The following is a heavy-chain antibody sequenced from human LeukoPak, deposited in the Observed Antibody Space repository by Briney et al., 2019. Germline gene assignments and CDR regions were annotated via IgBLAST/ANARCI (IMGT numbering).Heavy chain of an antibody. CDR2: IYSGGST. V-gene: IGHV3-53*01. CDR1: GFTVSSNY. CDR3: ARGSGDYDFWSHPYYYYYMDV. J-gene: IGHJ6*03. D-gene: IGHD3-3*01. Sequence: GSLRLSCAASGFTVSSNYMSWVRQAPGKGLEWVSGIYSGGSTYYADSVKGRFTISRDKSKNTLYLQMNSLRVEDTAVYYCARGSGDYDFWSHPYYYYYMDVWGKGTTVTVSS.